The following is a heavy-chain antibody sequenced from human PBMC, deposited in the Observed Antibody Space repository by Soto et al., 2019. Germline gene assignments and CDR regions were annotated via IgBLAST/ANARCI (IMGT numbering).Heavy chain of an antibody. CDR3: AKTKTPHVRIGMNV. CDR1: GDSLSSGGYY. V-gene: IGHV4-31*04. D-gene: IGHD2-8*01. J-gene: IGHJ6*02. CDR2: IYYSGST. Sequence: QVRLQESGPGLVRPSQTLSLTCTVSGDSLSSGGYYCSWIRQLPGKGLEWIGFIYYSGSTFYNPSRRSRVTMSADASKNQISLKLSSVTAADTAVYYCAKTKTPHVRIGMNVWGQGTTVTVSS.